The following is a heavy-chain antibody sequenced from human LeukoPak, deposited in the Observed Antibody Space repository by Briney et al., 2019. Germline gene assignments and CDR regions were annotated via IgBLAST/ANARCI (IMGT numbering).Heavy chain of an antibody. V-gene: IGHV3-30-3*01. CDR1: GFTFSSYA. CDR3: ARVESDSSGWHRNYYYGMDA. J-gene: IGHJ6*02. Sequence: GGSLRLSCAASGFTFSSYAMHWVRQAPGKGLEWVAVISYDGSNKYYADSVKGRFTISRDNSKNTLYLQMNSLRAEDTAVYYCARVESDSSGWHRNYYYGMDAWGQGTTVTVSS. D-gene: IGHD6-19*01. CDR2: ISYDGSNK.